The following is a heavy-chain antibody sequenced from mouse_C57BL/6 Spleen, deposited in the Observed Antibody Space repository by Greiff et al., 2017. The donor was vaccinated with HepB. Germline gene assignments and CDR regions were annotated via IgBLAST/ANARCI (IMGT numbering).Heavy chain of an antibody. J-gene: IGHJ1*03. V-gene: IGHV1-82*01. D-gene: IGHD1-1*01. CDR3: ARGFITTVFDV. Sequence: QVHVKQSGPELVKPGASVKISCKASGYAFSSSWMNWVKQRPGKGLEWIGRIYPGDGDTNYNGKFKGKATLTADKSSSTAYMQLSSLTSEDSAVYFCARGFITTVFDVWGTGTTVTVSS. CDR1: GYAFSSSW. CDR2: IYPGDGDT.